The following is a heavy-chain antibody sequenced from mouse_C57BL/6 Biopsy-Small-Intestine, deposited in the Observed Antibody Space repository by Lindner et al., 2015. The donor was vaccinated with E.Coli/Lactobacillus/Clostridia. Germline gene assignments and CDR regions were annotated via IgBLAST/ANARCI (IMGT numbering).Heavy chain of an antibody. CDR3: ARSYYDYLDY. J-gene: IGHJ2*01. Sequence: VQLQESGPELVKPGASVKISCKASGYSFTGYYMNWVKQSPEKRLEWIGEINPISGGTAYNQKFKAKATLTVDKSSSTAYMQLNSLTSEDSAVFYCARSYYDYLDYWGQGTTLTVSS. CDR1: GYSFTGYY. D-gene: IGHD2-4*01. CDR2: INPISGGT. V-gene: IGHV1-42*01.